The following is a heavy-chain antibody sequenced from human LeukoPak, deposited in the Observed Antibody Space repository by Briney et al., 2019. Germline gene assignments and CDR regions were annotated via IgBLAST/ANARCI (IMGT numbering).Heavy chain of an antibody. Sequence: GRCLRLSCAASGFTFSSYAMTWVSQAPGKGLEWVSSIIGSGSNTYYADSVKGRFTISRDISKNTLYLQMTSRRAEDTAVYYCAKGVLRTGGDYWGQGTLVTVSS. CDR3: AKGVLRTGGDY. J-gene: IGHJ4*02. D-gene: IGHD3-16*01. V-gene: IGHV3-23*01. CDR2: IIGSGSNT. CDR1: GFTFSSYA.